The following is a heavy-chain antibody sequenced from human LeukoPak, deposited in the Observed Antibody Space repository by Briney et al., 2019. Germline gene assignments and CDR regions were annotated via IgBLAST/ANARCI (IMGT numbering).Heavy chain of an antibody. CDR1: GFTFSSYG. Sequence: PGGSLRLSCAASGFTFSSYGMSWVRQAPGKGLEWDSAISGSGGSTYYADSVKGRFTISRDNSKNTLYLQMNSLRAEDTAVYYCAKDPSSSWFGDYFDYWGQGTLVTVSS. D-gene: IGHD6-13*01. J-gene: IGHJ4*02. CDR3: AKDPSSSWFGDYFDY. V-gene: IGHV3-23*01. CDR2: ISGSGGST.